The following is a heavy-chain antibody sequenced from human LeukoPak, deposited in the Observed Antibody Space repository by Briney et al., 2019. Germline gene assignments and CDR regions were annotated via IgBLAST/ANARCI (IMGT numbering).Heavy chain of an antibody. CDR2: IKQDGSEK. J-gene: IGHJ6*03. CDR1: GFTFSSYA. V-gene: IGHV3-7*01. D-gene: IGHD2-2*01. CDR3: AREKDGRSSTSYYYYMDV. Sequence: PGGSLRLSCAASGFTFSSYAMSWVRQAPGKGLEWVANIKQDGSEKYYVDSVKGRFTISRDNAKNSLYLQMNSLRAEDTAAYYCAREKDGRSSTSYYYYMDVWGKGTTVTVSS.